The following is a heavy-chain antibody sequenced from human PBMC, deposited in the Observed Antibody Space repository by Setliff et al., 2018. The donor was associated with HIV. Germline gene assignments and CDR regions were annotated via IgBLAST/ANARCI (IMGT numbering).Heavy chain of an antibody. V-gene: IGHV1-18*01. CDR3: GRGKHYSSGSPPLYDS. D-gene: IGHD3-10*01. CDR1: GYMFTSYG. CDR2: ISTYNGNT. Sequence: ASVKVSCKASGYMFTSYGIGWVRQAPGQGLEWMAWISTYNGNTNYAPQFQGRVSVTTDTATSTVYMELSRLRSDDTAVFYCGRGKHYSSGSPPLYDSWGQGTLVTVSS. J-gene: IGHJ4*02.